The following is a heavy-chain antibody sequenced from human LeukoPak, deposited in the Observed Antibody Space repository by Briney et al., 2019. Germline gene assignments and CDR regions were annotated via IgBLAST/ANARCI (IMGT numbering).Heavy chain of an antibody. V-gene: IGHV3-23*01. CDR1: GFIFSNYG. Sequence: PGGSLRLSCAASGFIFSNYGMNWVRQAPGKGLEWVAAISASGSATSYADSVRGRFTISRDNPKSTTYLQMNSLRAEDTAVFYCAKDLGDSGGYDPFDYWGQGTLVTVSS. CDR2: ISASGSAT. D-gene: IGHD3-22*01. CDR3: AKDLGDSGGYDPFDY. J-gene: IGHJ4*02.